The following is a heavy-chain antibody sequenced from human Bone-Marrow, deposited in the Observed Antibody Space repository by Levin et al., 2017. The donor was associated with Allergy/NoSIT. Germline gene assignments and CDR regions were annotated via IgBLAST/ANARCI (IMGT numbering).Heavy chain of an antibody. CDR1: GGSISPYS. V-gene: IGHV4-59*03. Sequence: GSLRLSCTVSGGSISPYSWTWIRQSPGKGLEWIGYIRYSGTTSYNPSLESRVSISVDTSKNQFSLKLSSVTDADTAIYYCARGHFDTSGYSNPFDYWGQGILVTVSS. CDR3: ARGHFDTSGYSNPFDY. D-gene: IGHD3-22*01. CDR2: IRYSGTT. J-gene: IGHJ4*02.